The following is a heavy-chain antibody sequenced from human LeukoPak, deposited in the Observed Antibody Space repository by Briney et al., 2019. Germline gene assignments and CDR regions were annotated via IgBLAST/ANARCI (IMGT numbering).Heavy chain of an antibody. Sequence: ASVKVSCKASGYTFTAYYIHWVRQAPGQGLEWMGWINPNSGGTNYAQKFQGRVTMTRDTSISTAYMELSRLRSDDTAVYYCARDEKQVLRYFGWHPNYYFDYWGQGTLVTVSS. D-gene: IGHD3-9*01. V-gene: IGHV1-2*02. J-gene: IGHJ4*02. CDR3: ARDEKQVLRYFGWHPNYYFDY. CDR2: INPNSGGT. CDR1: GYTFTAYY.